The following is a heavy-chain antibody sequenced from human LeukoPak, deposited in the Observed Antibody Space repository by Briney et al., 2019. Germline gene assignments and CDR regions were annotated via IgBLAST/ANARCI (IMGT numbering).Heavy chain of an antibody. D-gene: IGHD6-13*01. CDR3: ARESIGDIAAAGTDY. V-gene: IGHV1-69*13. CDR2: IIPIFGTA. Sequence: ASVKVSCMASGGTFSSYAISWVRQAPGQGLEWMGGIIPIFGTANYAQKFQGRVTITADESTSTAYMELSSLRSEDTAAYYCARESIGDIAAAGTDYWGQGTLVTVSS. CDR1: GGTFSSYA. J-gene: IGHJ4*02.